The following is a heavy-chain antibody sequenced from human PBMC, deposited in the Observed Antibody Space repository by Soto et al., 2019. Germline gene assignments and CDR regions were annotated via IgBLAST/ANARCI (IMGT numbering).Heavy chain of an antibody. Sequence: GASVKVSCKASGGTFSSYAISWVRQAPGQGLEWMGGIIPIFGTANYAQKFQGRVTITADESTSTAYMELSSLRSEDTAVYYCASSLRITGTDRGLDYYGMDVWGQGTTVTVS. J-gene: IGHJ6*02. V-gene: IGHV1-69*13. CDR1: GGTFSSYA. CDR3: ASSLRITGTDRGLDYYGMDV. CDR2: IIPIFGTA. D-gene: IGHD1-7*01.